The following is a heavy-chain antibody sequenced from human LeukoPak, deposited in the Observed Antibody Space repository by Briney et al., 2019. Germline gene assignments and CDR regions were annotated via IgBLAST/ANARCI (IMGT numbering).Heavy chain of an antibody. D-gene: IGHD3-22*01. Sequence: ASVKVSCKASGYTFTGYYMHWVRQAPGQGLKWMGWINPNSGGTNYAQKFQGRVTMTRDTSISTAYMELSRLRSDDTAVYYCARDLDKNDYDSSDWFDPWGQGTLVTVSS. V-gene: IGHV1-2*02. CDR1: GYTFTGYY. CDR3: ARDLDKNDYDSSDWFDP. CDR2: INPNSGGT. J-gene: IGHJ5*02.